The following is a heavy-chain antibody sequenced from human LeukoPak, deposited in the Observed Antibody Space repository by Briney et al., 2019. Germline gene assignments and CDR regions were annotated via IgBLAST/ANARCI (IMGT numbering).Heavy chain of an antibody. CDR1: GFTSSSYW. D-gene: IGHD6-19*01. CDR2: IKQDGSEK. Sequence: TGGSLRVSCAASGFTSSSYWMSWVRQAPGKGLEWVANIKQDGSEKYYVDSVKGRFTISRDNAKNSLYLQMNSLRAEDTAVYYCARDRGSSGWYEFDYWGQGTLVTVSS. J-gene: IGHJ4*02. V-gene: IGHV3-7*01. CDR3: ARDRGSSGWYEFDY.